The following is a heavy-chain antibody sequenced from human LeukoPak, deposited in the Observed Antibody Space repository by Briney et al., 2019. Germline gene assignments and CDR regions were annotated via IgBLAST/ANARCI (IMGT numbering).Heavy chain of an antibody. D-gene: IGHD5-18*01. CDR1: GSSLSELS. CDR2: FDVIDSET. V-gene: IGHV1-24*01. CDR3: AAGRPYSLLDY. Sequence: ASVKVSCTVSGSSLSELSLYWVRQAPGKGLEWMGGFDVIDSETFYAQKFQGRVTTTEDSSTDTAYMELRSLTSDDTALYYCAAGRPYSLLDYWGQGTLVTVSS. J-gene: IGHJ4*02.